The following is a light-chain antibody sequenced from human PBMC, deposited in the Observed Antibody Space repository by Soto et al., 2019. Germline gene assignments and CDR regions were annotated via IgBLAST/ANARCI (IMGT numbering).Light chain of an antibody. J-gene: IGLJ2*01. V-gene: IGLV1-44*01. CDR2: SNT. CDR3: AAWDDTLNGVF. Sequence: QSVLTQPPSASGTPGQTIAISCSGGSSNIGSHTVNWYQQLPGTAPRLLIYSNTQRPSGVPDRFSGSKSGTSASLAISGLQSEYEGDYYCAAWDDTLNGVFFGGGTKFTVL. CDR1: SSNIGSHT.